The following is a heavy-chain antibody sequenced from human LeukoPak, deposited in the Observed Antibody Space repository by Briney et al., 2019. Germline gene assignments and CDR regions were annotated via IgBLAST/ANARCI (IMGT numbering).Heavy chain of an antibody. D-gene: IGHD3-22*01. Sequence: TSETLSLTCAVYGGSFSGYYWSWIRQPPGKGLEWIGEINHSGSTNYNPSLKSRVTISVDTSKNQFSLKLSSVTAADTAVYYCATYYYDSSGPAGGLFDYWGQGTLVTVSS. CDR3: ATYYYDSSGPAGGLFDY. J-gene: IGHJ4*02. CDR1: GGSFSGYY. V-gene: IGHV4-34*01. CDR2: INHSGST.